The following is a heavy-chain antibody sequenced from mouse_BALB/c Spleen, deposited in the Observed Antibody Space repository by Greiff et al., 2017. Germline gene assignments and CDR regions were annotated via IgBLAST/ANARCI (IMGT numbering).Heavy chain of an antibody. J-gene: IGHJ4*01. CDR3: ARWYDDYAMDY. D-gene: IGHD2-14*01. Sequence: EVQLQESGPGLVKPSQSLSLTCTVTGYSITSDYAWNWIRQFPGNKLEWMGYISYSGSTSYNPSLKSRISITRDTSKNQFFLQLNSVTTEDTATYYCARWYDDYAMDYWGQGTSVTVSS. CDR2: ISYSGST. V-gene: IGHV3-2*02. CDR1: GYSITSDYA.